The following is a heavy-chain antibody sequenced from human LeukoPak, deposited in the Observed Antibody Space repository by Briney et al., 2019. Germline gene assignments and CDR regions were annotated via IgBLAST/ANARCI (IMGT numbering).Heavy chain of an antibody. J-gene: IGHJ4*02. Sequence: GGSLRLSCAASGFTFSNYAMSWVRQAPGKGLEWVSGISASGGRTVYADVVKGRFTIFRDNVRNTVFLQMDSLGSEGTAGFFWLKGSIGWTYSDFWSGKGSFYYWGQGTLVTVSS. CDR1: GFTFSNYA. D-gene: IGHD3-3*01. CDR3: LKGSIGWTYSDFWSGKGSFYY. CDR2: ISASGGRT. V-gene: IGHV3-23*01.